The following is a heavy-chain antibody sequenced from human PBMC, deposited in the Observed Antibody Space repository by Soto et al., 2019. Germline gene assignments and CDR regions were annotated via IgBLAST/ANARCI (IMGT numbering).Heavy chain of an antibody. Sequence: QVQLQESGPGLVKPSETLSLTCSVSGGSISKFYWSWIRKTAGKGLEWMGCVYATGTTDYNPSLRSRVAMSVDISKKTFSLRLTSVTAADTGVYYCVRDGSKTLRDWFDPWGQGKLVTVSS. CDR1: GGSISKFY. J-gene: IGHJ5*02. V-gene: IGHV4-4*07. CDR3: VRDGSKTLRDWFDP. CDR2: VYATGTT. D-gene: IGHD4-17*01.